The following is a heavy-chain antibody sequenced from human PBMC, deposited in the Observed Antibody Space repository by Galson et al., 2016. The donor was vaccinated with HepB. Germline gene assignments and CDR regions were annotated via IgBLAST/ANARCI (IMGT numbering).Heavy chain of an antibody. CDR2: ISASGTST. V-gene: IGHV3-23*01. Sequence: SLRLSCAASGFTFSNYVMTWVRQAPGKGLEWVSLISASGTSTYYTDSVKGRFNISRENSKNKLYLQMNSLRAEDTAVYYCAKRAYDTFENWGQGTLVTVSS. CDR1: GFTFSNYV. J-gene: IGHJ4*02. D-gene: IGHD3-22*01. CDR3: AKRAYDTFEN.